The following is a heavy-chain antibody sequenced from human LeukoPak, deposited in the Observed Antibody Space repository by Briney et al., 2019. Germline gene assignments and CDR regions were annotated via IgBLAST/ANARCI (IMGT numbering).Heavy chain of an antibody. D-gene: IGHD1-26*01. CDR2: ISYDGSNK. CDR3: AKDGSGSYRDY. Sequence: PGGSLRLSCAASGFTLSSYGMHWVRQAPGKGLEWVAVISYDGSNKYYADSVKGRFTISRDNSKNTLYLQMNSLRAEDTAVYYCAKDGSGSYRDYWGQGTLVTVSS. CDR1: GFTLSSYG. V-gene: IGHV3-30*18. J-gene: IGHJ4*02.